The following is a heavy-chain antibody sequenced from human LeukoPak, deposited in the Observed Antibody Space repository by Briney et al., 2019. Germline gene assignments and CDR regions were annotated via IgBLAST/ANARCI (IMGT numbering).Heavy chain of an antibody. CDR2: IYYSGST. Sequence: SETLSLTCTVSGGSISSGDYYWSWIRQPPGKGLEWIGYIYYSGSTYYNPSLKSRVTISVDTSKNQFSLKLSSVTAADTAVYYCAREGLDMTTVTTGAFDYWGQGTLVTVSS. J-gene: IGHJ4*02. V-gene: IGHV4-30-4*01. CDR1: GGSISSGDYY. CDR3: AREGLDMTTVTTGAFDY. D-gene: IGHD4-11*01.